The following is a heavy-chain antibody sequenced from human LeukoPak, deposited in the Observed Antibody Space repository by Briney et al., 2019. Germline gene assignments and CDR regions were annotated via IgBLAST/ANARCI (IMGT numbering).Heavy chain of an antibody. CDR1: GGTFSSYA. Sequence: SSVKVSCKASGGTFSSYAISWVRQAPGQGLEWMGRIIPIFGTANYAQKFQGRVTITTDESTRTAYMELSSLRSEDTAVYYCARERGLPSSSWYDYWGQGTLVTVSS. J-gene: IGHJ4*02. V-gene: IGHV1-69*05. CDR2: IIPIFGTA. D-gene: IGHD6-13*01. CDR3: ARERGLPSSSWYDY.